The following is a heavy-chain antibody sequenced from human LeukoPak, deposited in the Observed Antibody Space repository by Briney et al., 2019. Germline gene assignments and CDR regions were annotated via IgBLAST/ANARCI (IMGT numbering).Heavy chain of an antibody. CDR2: ISGSGGST. CDR3: AKGYSYGYDALDI. CDR1: GFTFSSYG. D-gene: IGHD5-18*01. Sequence: GGSLRLSCAASGFTFSSYGMPWVRQAPGKGLEWVSAISGSGGSTYYADSVKGRFTISRDNSKNTLYLQMNSLRAEDTAVYYCAKGYSYGYDALDIWGQGTMVTVSS. V-gene: IGHV3-23*01. J-gene: IGHJ3*02.